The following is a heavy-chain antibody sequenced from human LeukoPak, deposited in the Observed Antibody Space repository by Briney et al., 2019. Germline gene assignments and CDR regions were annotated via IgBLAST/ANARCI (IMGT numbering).Heavy chain of an antibody. D-gene: IGHD3-22*01. CDR2: ISYDGSNK. CDR3: AKSAPYYYDSLREGYFDY. Sequence: GGSLILSCAASGFTFSSYGMHWVRQAPGKGLEWVAVISYDGSNKYYADSVKGRFTISRDNSKNTLYLQMNSLRAEDTAVYYCAKSAPYYYDSLREGYFDYWGQGTLVTVSS. CDR1: GFTFSSYG. J-gene: IGHJ4*02. V-gene: IGHV3-30*18.